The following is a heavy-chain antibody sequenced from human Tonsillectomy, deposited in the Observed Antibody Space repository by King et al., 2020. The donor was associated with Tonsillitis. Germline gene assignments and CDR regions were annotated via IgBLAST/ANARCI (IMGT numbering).Heavy chain of an antibody. CDR1: GFTFRTYS. V-gene: IGHV3-48*01. J-gene: IGHJ6*02. CDR2: ISNSGSTI. Sequence: EVQLVESGGGLVQPGGSLRLSCEASGFTFRTYSMNWVRQSPGKGLEWVSYISNSGSTIYYADSVKGRFTISRDNAKNSLCLQMNSLRAEDTAVYYCASDGDYISTCSYPPSYYCGMDVWGQGTTVTVSS. D-gene: IGHD3-9*01. CDR3: ASDGDYISTCSYPPSYYCGMDV.